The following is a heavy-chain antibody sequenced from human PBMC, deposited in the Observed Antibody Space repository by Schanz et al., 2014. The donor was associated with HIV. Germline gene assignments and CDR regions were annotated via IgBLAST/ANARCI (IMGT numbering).Heavy chain of an antibody. D-gene: IGHD2-21*02. CDR3: ARTYTGDWSTGAD. CDR1: GGTFSSSA. CDR2: IIPIFDTT. J-gene: IGHJ4*02. V-gene: IGHV1-69*06. Sequence: QVQLVQSGAEVKKPGSSVKVSCKASGGTFSSSAISWVRQAPGQGLEWMGGIIPIFDTTNYAQKFQGRVTMTADKSTSAAYMELSSLRSEDTAVYYCARTYTGDWSTGADWGQGTLVTVSS.